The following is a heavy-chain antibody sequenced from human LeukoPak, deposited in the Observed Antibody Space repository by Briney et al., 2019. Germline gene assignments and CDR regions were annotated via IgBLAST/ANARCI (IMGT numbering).Heavy chain of an antibody. CDR2: IKSKTDGGTT. CDR1: GLTFSNAW. CDR3: TTDLDWGYSGYDSNYYYYYMDV. D-gene: IGHD5-12*01. Sequence: PGGSLRLSCAASGLTFSNAWMSWVRQAPGKGLEWVGRIKSKTDGGTTDYAAPVKGRFTISRDDSKNTLYLQMNSLKTEDTAVYYCTTDLDWGYSGYDSNYYYYYMDVWGKGTTVTVSS. J-gene: IGHJ6*03. V-gene: IGHV3-15*01.